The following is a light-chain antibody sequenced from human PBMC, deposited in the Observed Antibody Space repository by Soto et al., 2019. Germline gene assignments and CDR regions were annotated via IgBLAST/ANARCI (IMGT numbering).Light chain of an antibody. CDR3: SSYTTSNTYV. CDR1: SSDVGSNNR. V-gene: IGLV2-18*02. Sequence: QSVLTQPPSVSGSPGQSVAISCTGSSSDVGSNNRVSWYHQPPGTAPKLIIYDVTNRPSGVPDPFSGSKSGNTASLTISGLQAEDEADYYCSSYTTSNTYVFGTGTKVTVL. J-gene: IGLJ1*01. CDR2: DVT.